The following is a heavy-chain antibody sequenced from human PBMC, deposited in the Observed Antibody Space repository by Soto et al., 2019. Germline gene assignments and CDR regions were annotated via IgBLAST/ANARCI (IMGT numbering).Heavy chain of an antibody. V-gene: IGHV6-1*01. CDR2: TYYRSKWYN. J-gene: IGHJ4*02. CDR1: GDSVSSNSAA. D-gene: IGHD3-22*01. Sequence: SQTLSLTCAISGDSVSSNSAAWNWIRQSPSRGLEWLGRTYYRSKWYNDYAVSVKSRITINPDTSKNQFSLKLSSVTAADTAVYYCARLGGYYQALDSWGPGTLVTVSS. CDR3: ARLGGYYQALDS.